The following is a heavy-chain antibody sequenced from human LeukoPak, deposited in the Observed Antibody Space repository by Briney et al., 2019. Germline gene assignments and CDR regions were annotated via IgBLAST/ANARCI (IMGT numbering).Heavy chain of an antibody. J-gene: IGHJ4*02. CDR3: ARSPPGWYYDNSGQYYFDT. Sequence: SETLSLTCTVSGGSISGYYWSWIRRSPGKRLEWIAYISFTGNTNYNPSLKSRVTISLDTSKTHFSLTLSSLTAADTAVYYCARSPPGWYYDNSGQYYFDTWGQGALVTVSS. CDR1: GGSISGYY. V-gene: IGHV4-59*08. D-gene: IGHD3-22*01. CDR2: ISFTGNT.